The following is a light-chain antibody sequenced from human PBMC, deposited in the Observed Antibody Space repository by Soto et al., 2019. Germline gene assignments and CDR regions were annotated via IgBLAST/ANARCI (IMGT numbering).Light chain of an antibody. V-gene: IGKV1-16*01. J-gene: IGKJ1*01. CDR3: QQYRTYPWT. CDR1: QAITEY. CDR2: AAS. Sequence: DIQMTQSPSSLSASVGERVTITCRASQAITEYLAWFQQRPGEAPKSLIYAASSLQSGVPSRFSGSGSGTVFTLTINNIQPADFATYYCQQYRTYPWTFGPGTTVDIK.